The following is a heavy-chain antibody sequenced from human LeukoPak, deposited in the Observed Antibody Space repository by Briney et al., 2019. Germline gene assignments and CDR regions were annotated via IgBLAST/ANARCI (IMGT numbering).Heavy chain of an antibody. CDR1: GGSFSGYY. J-gene: IGHJ4*02. CDR2: INHSGST. CDR3: ARGLTGEYYFDY. Sequence: SETLSLTCAVYGGSFSGYYWSWIRQPPGKGLGWIGEINHSGSTNYNPSLKSRVTISVDTSKNQFSLKLSSVTAADTAVYYCARGLTGEYYFDYWGQGTLVTVSS. V-gene: IGHV4-34*01. D-gene: IGHD7-27*01.